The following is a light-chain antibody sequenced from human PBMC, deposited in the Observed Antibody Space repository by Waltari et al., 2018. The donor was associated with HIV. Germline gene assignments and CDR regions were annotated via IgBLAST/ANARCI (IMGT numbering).Light chain of an antibody. J-gene: IGLJ1*01. V-gene: IGLV1-44*01. Sequence: QSVLTQPPSASGTPGQRVTISCSGSSANIGSNTVTWDQPLPGTAPKLLIYSNNQRPSGVPDRFSGSKSGTSASLAISGLQSEDEADYYCAAWDDSLNGRVFGTGTKVTVL. CDR3: AAWDDSLNGRV. CDR2: SNN. CDR1: SANIGSNT.